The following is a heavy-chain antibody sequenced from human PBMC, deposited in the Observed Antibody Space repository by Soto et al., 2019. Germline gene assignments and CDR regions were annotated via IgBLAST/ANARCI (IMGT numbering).Heavy chain of an antibody. Sequence: GGSLRLSCRASGSDFSTYSMNWVRQAPGQGLEWIAYVSLDSDSIQYADSVKGRFTISRDDAENSLYLQMDSLRDEDTATYYCARLYYDYVWGQGTTVTVS. V-gene: IGHV3-48*02. CDR3: ARLYYDYV. CDR2: VSLDSDSI. CDR1: GSDFSTYS. D-gene: IGHD3-3*01. J-gene: IGHJ6*02.